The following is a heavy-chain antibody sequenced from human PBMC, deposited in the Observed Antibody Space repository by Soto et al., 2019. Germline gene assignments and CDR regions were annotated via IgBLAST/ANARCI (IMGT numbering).Heavy chain of an antibody. D-gene: IGHD4-17*01. CDR1: GFTFSSYS. V-gene: IGHV3-48*02. CDR3: ARVPQHGDYGYFDL. CDR2: ISSSSSTI. Sequence: PGGSLRLSCAASGFTFSSYSMNWVRQAPGKGLEWVSYISSSSSTIYYADSVKGRFTISRDNAKNSLYLQMNSLRDEDTAVYYCARVPQHGDYGYFDLWGRGTLVTVSS. J-gene: IGHJ2*01.